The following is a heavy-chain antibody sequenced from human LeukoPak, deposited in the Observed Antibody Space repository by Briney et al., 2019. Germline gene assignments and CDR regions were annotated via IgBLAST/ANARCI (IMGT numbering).Heavy chain of an antibody. CDR3: AKDMGQGASSFDY. Sequence: GRSLRLSCAASGFTFDDYAVHWVRQAPGKGLEWVSGISWNSGSIGYADSVKGRFTISRDNAKNSLYLQMNSLRAEDTALYYCAKDMGQGASSFDYWGQGTLVTVSS. V-gene: IGHV3-9*01. CDR2: ISWNSGSI. J-gene: IGHJ4*02. D-gene: IGHD6-6*01. CDR1: GFTFDDYA.